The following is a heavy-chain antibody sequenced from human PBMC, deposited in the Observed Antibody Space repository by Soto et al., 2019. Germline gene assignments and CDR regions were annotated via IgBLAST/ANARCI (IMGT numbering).Heavy chain of an antibody. D-gene: IGHD3-10*01. J-gene: IGHJ5*02. V-gene: IGHV1-18*04. CDR3: ARDRYVLLWFGELSHWFDP. CDR1: GYTFSSHG. CDR2: ISGYNGDT. Sequence: SVKVSCKAFGYTFSSHGVSWVRRAPGQGLEWMGWISGYNGDTTYAQKLQGRVTMTTDTSTSTAYMELRSLRSDDTAVYYCARDRYVLLWFGELSHWFDPWGQGTLVTVSS.